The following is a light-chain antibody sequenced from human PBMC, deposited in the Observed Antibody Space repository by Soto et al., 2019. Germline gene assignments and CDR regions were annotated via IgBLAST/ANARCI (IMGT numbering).Light chain of an antibody. CDR3: CSYAGNIRV. J-gene: IGLJ1*01. CDR2: DVI. V-gene: IGLV2-11*01. Sequence: QSALTQPRSVSGSPGQSVTISCTGTSSDVGAYNYVSWYQQHPGKAPKLMIYDVIKRPSGIPDRFSGSKSGNTASLTIAGLQAEYDATYYRCSYAGNIRVSGPGTK. CDR1: SSDVGAYNY.